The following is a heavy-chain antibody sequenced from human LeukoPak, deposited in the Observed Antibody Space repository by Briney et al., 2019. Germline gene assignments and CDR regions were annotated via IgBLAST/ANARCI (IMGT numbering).Heavy chain of an antibody. CDR2: ISGSGGST. J-gene: IGHJ4*02. CDR1: GFTFSSYA. D-gene: IGHD6-19*01. V-gene: IGHV3-23*01. CDR3: AKRRIAVAALDY. Sequence: GASLKLSCAASGFTFSSYAMSWVRQAPGKGLEWVSAISGSGGSTYYADSVKGRFTISRDNSKNTLYLQMNSLRAEDTAVYYCAKRRIAVAALDYWGQGTLVTVSS.